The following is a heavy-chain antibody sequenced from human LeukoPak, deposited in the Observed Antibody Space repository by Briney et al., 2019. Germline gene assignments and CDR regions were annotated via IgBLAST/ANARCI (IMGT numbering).Heavy chain of an antibody. CDR2: ISSSSSYI. CDR3: ARDPGGADILYYFDC. D-gene: IGHD3-9*01. Sequence: GGSLRLSCAASGFTFSSYSMNWVRQAPGKGLEWVSSISSSSSYIYYADSVKGRFTISRDNAKNSLYLQMNSLRAEDTAVYYCARDPGGADILYYFDCWGQGTLVTVSS. CDR1: GFTFSSYS. V-gene: IGHV3-21*01. J-gene: IGHJ4*02.